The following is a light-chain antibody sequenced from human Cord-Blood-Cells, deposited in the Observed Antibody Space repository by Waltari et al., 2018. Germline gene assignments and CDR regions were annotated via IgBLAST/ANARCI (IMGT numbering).Light chain of an antibody. V-gene: IGKV1-9*01. CDR2: AAS. Sequence: DIQLTQSPSFLSASVGDRVTITCRASQGISSYLAWYQQKPGKAPKLLIYAASTLQSGVPSRFSGSGSGTEFTLTISSLQPEDFATYYCQQLNSYPITCGGGTKVEIK. J-gene: IGKJ4*01. CDR1: QGISSY. CDR3: QQLNSYPIT.